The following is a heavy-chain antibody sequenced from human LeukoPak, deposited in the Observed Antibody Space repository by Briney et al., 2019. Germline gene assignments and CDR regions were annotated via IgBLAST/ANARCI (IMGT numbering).Heavy chain of an antibody. CDR3: ARDFDFWSGYHAFDI. V-gene: IGHV4-34*01. D-gene: IGHD3-3*01. CDR2: INQSGST. CDR1: GGSFSGYY. Sequence: KTSETVSLTCAVYGGSFSGYYWSWIRQPPGKGLEWIGEINQSGSTDYNPSLKSRVIISVDTSKNQISLKLSSVTAADTAVYYCARDFDFWSGYHAFDIWGQGTMVTVSS. J-gene: IGHJ3*02.